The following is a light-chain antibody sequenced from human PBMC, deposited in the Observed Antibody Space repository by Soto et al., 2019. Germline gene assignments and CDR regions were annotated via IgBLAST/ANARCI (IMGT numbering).Light chain of an antibody. CDR2: AAS. CDR3: QKYNSALKG. J-gene: IGKJ4*01. Sequence: DIQMTQSPSSLSASVGDRVTITCRASQGISNYLAWYQQKPGKVPKLLIYAASTLQSGVPSRISGSGSGTDFTLTISSLQPEDVATYYCQKYNSALKGFGGGTKVEIK. CDR1: QGISNY. V-gene: IGKV1-27*01.